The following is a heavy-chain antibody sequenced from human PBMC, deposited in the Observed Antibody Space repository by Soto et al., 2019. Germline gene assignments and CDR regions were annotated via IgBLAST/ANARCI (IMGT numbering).Heavy chain of an antibody. CDR3: ARTYYYGSGSYLDY. V-gene: IGHV3-30-3*01. CDR1: GFTFSSYA. CDR2: ISYDGSNK. J-gene: IGHJ4*02. D-gene: IGHD3-10*01. Sequence: QVQLVESGGGVVQPGRSLRLSCAASGFTFSSYAMHWVRQAPGKGLEWVAVISYDGSNKYYADSAKGRFTISRDNSKNTLYLQMNSLRAEDTAVYYCARTYYYGSGSYLDYWGQGTLVTVSS.